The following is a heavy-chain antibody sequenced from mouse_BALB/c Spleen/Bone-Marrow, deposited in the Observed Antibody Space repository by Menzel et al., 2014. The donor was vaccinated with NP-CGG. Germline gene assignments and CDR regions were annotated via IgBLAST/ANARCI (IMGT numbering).Heavy chain of an antibody. J-gene: IGHJ4*01. CDR2: ISNGGGST. V-gene: IGHV5-12-2*01. CDR3: ARQGVYYGKSYYAMDY. Sequence: EVQVVESGGGLVQPGGSLKLSCAASGFTFSSYTMSRVRQTPEKRLEWVAYISNGGGSTYFPDTVKGRFTISRDNAKNTLYLQMSSLKSEDTAMYYCARQGVYYGKSYYAMDYWGQGTSVTVSS. D-gene: IGHD2-1*01. CDR1: GFTFSSYT.